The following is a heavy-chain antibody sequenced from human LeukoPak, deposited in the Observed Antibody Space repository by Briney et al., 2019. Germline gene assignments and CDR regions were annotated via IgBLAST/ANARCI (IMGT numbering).Heavy chain of an antibody. J-gene: IGHJ5*02. CDR1: GYTFTSFG. CDR2: IIPILGIA. CDR3: ARVGCSGGSCYFRGLNNWFDP. Sequence: SVKVSCKASGYTFTSFGIIWVRQAPGQGLEWMGRIIPILGIANYAQKFQGRVTITADKSTSTAYMELSSLRSEDTAVYYCARVGCSGGSCYFRGLNNWFDPWGQGTLVTVSS. D-gene: IGHD2-15*01. V-gene: IGHV1-69*04.